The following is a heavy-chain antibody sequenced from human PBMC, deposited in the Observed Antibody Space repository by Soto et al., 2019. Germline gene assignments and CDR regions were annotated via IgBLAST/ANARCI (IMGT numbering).Heavy chain of an antibody. CDR3: AREVVVPAARGWYYYYGMDV. CDR2: ITDTGGDT. D-gene: IGHD2-2*01. V-gene: IGHV3-23*01. J-gene: IGHJ6*02. Sequence: EVQLLESGGDLVQPGGSLRLSCVASGITFGSRAMSWVRQAPGEGLEWVSTITDTGGDTKYADSVRGRFTMSRDNSKKTLYLQMNSLRAEDTAVYYCAREVVVPAARGWYYYYGMDVWGQGTTVTVSS. CDR1: GITFGSRA.